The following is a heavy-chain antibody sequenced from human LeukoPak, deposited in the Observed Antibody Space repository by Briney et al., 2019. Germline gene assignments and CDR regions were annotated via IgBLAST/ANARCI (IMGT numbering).Heavy chain of an antibody. Sequence: PSETLSLTCTVSGGSISSYYWGWIRQPPGKGLEWIGYIYYSGSTNYNPSLKSRVTISVDTSKNQFSLKLSSVTAADTAVYYCARAVGHSSWYDYWGQGTLVTVSS. CDR1: GGSISSYY. V-gene: IGHV4-59*01. CDR3: ARAVGHSSWYDY. J-gene: IGHJ4*02. D-gene: IGHD6-13*01. CDR2: IYYSGST.